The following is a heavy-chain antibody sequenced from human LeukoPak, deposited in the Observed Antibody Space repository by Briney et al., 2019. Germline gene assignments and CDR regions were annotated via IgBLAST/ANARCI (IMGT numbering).Heavy chain of an antibody. CDR1: GFTVSSNY. D-gene: IGHD6-13*01. CDR2: IYSGGST. J-gene: IGHJ3*02. V-gene: IGHV3-66*01. Sequence: GGSLRLSCAASGFTVSSNYMSWVRQAPGKGLEWVSVIYSGGSTYYADSVKGRFTISRDNSKNTLYLQMNSLRAEDTAVYYCARAGVAAAPDAFDIWGQGTMVTVSS. CDR3: ARAGVAAAPDAFDI.